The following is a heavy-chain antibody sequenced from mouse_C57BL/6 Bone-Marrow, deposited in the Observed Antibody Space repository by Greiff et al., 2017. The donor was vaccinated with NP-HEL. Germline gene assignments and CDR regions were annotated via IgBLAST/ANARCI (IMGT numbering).Heavy chain of an antibody. D-gene: IGHD1-1*01. CDR3: ARRFFITTVVAIWYFDV. J-gene: IGHJ1*03. CDR1: GFTFSDYG. Sequence: EVQGVESGGGLVKPGGSLKLSCAASGFTFSDYGMHWVRQAPEKGLEWVAYISSGSRTIYYADTVKGRFTISRANAKNTLFLQMTSLRSEDTAMYYCARRFFITTVVAIWYFDVWGTGTTVTVSS. CDR2: ISSGSRTI. V-gene: IGHV5-17*01.